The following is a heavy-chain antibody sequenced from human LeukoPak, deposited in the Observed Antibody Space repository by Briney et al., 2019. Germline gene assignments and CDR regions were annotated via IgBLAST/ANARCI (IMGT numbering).Heavy chain of an antibody. CDR3: ARDLYGDYAFEN. D-gene: IGHD2-21*01. V-gene: IGHV3-21*01. CDR2: ISTSSA. Sequence: RPGGSLRLSCAASGFTFSSYSMNWVRQAPGKGLEWLSSISTSSAYADSVKGRFTISRDNAKNSLYLEINSLRAEDTAVYYCARDLYGDYAFENWGQGTLVTVSS. CDR1: GFTFSSYS. J-gene: IGHJ4*02.